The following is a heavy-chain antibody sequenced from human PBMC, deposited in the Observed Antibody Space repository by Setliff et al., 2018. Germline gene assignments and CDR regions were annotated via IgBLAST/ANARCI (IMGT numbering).Heavy chain of an antibody. CDR2: ISVYTGHT. D-gene: IGHD3-3*01. V-gene: IGHV1-18*01. CDR3: ARGRPHDFWSGYLDY. Sequence: ASVKVSCKASGYSFSNYDIMWVRQAPGQGLEWMGWISVYTGHTKSAQKFQGRVTITADESTSTAYMELSSLRSEDTAVYYCARGRPHDFWSGYLDYWGQGTLVTVSS. J-gene: IGHJ4*02. CDR1: GYSFSNYD.